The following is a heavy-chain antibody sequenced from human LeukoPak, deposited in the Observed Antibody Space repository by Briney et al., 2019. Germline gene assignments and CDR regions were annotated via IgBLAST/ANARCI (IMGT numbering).Heavy chain of an antibody. V-gene: IGHV1-2*02. Sequence: ASVKISCKASGYTFTGYYMHWVRQAPGQGLEWMGWINPNSGGTNYAQKFQGRVTMTRDTSISTAYMELSRLRSDDTAVYYCARGRRTVTIRHRTFDYWGQGTLVTVSS. CDR2: INPNSGGT. CDR3: ARGRRTVTIRHRTFDY. J-gene: IGHJ4*02. D-gene: IGHD4-17*01. CDR1: GYTFTGYY.